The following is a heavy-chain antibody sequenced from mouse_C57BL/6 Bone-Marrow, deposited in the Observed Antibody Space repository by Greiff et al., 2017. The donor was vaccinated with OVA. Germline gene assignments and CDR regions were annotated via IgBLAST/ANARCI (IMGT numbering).Heavy chain of an antibody. D-gene: IGHD2-2*01. Sequence: QVQLQQSGAELVKPGASVKMSCKASGYTFTSYWITWVKQRPGQGLEWIGDIYPGSGSTNYNEKFKSKATLTVDTSSSTAYMQLSSLTSEDSAVYDCANAMVTTTYLFAYWGQGTLVTVSA. CDR1: GYTFTSYW. CDR3: ANAMVTTTYLFAY. V-gene: IGHV1-55*01. J-gene: IGHJ3*01. CDR2: IYPGSGST.